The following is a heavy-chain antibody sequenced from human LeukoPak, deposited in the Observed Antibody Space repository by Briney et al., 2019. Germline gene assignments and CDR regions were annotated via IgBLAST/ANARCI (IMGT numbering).Heavy chain of an antibody. CDR2: INHSGST. CDR1: GGSISSGSYY. D-gene: IGHD3-10*01. J-gene: IGHJ4*02. V-gene: IGHV4-39*07. Sequence: SETLSLTCTVSGGSISSGSYYWSWIRQPPGKGLEWIGEINHSGSTNYNPSLKSRVTISVDTSKNQFSLKLSSVTAADTAVYYCARRGGYYYGSGSYGKWKLAPSGQFDYWGQGTLVTVSS. CDR3: ARRGGYYYGSGSYGKWKLAPSGQFDY.